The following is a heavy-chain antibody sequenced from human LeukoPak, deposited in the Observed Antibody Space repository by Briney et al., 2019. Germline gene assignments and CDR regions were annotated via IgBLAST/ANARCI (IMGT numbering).Heavy chain of an antibody. D-gene: IGHD2-15*01. CDR2: IYPGDSDT. CDR3: ARARYCSGGSCYAEY. J-gene: IGHJ4*02. CDR1: GYSFTDYW. V-gene: IGHV5-51*01. Sequence: GESLKISCEGSGYSFTDYWIAWVRQMPGKGLEWMGIIYPGDSDTRYSPSFQGQVTISADTSISTAYLQWSSLKASDTAMYYCARARYCSGGSCYAEYWGQGTLVTVSS.